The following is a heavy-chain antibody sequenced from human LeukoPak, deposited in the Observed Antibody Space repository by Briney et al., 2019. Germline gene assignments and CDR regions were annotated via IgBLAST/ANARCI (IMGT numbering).Heavy chain of an antibody. Sequence: PGGSLRLSCAASGFTFSSYSMNWVRQAPGKGLEWVSSISSSSSYTYYADSVKGRFTISRDNAKNSLYLQMNSLRAEDTAVYYCAGDDSSGYWDYWGQGTLVTVSS. CDR1: GFTFSSYS. CDR3: AGDDSSGYWDY. J-gene: IGHJ4*02. D-gene: IGHD3-22*01. V-gene: IGHV3-21*01. CDR2: ISSSSSYT.